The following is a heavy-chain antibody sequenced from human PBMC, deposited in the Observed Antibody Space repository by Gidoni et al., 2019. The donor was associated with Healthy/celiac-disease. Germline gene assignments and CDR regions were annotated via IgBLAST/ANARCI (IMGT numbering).Heavy chain of an antibody. Sequence: QVQLVESGGGLVKPGGSLRLSWAAPGFPFSDYYISWISQAPGKGLEWVSYISSSGITIYYADSVKGRFTISRDNAKNSLYLQMNSLRAEDTAVYYCARKGRGAGYSSSWNEVLFDYWGQGTLVTVSS. CDR3: ARKGRGAGYSSSWNEVLFDY. CDR2: ISSSGITI. CDR1: GFPFSDYY. V-gene: IGHV3-11*01. J-gene: IGHJ4*02. D-gene: IGHD6-13*01.